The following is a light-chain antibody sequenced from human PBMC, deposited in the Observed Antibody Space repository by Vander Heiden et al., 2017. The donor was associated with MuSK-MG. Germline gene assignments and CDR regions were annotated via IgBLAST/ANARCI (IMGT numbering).Light chain of an antibody. CDR2: DVS. CDR3: QQGFSTPLT. V-gene: IGKV1-39*01. J-gene: IGKJ4*01. Sequence: IQMTQSPPSLSASVGDRVTITCRASQSTSTYLYCYQQQPGNAPKLLITDVSSLQGVVPSRFSGSGSGTDFTLTISRLQPEDFATYYCQQGFSTPLTFGGGTKVEIK. CDR1: QSTSTY.